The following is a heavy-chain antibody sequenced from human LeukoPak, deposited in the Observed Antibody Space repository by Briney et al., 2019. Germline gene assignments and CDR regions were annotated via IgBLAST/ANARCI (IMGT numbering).Heavy chain of an antibody. CDR3: ARHRSSPLYYFDY. V-gene: IGHV4-39*01. J-gene: IGHJ4*02. D-gene: IGHD6-13*01. CDR1: GGSISSSSYY. CDR2: IYYSGST. Sequence: SETPSLTCTVSGGSISSSSYYWGWIRQPPGKGLEWIGSIYYSGSTYYNPSLKSRVTISVDTSKNQFSLELSSVTAADTAVYYCARHRSSPLYYFDYWGQGTLVTVSS.